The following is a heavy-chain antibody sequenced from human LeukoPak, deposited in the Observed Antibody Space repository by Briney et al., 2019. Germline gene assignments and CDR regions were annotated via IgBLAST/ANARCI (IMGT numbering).Heavy chain of an antibody. J-gene: IGHJ4*02. V-gene: IGHV1-2*02. D-gene: IGHD6-19*01. Sequence: ASVKVSCKASGYTFTGYYMHWVRQAPGQGLEWMGWINPNSGGTNYAQKFQGRVTMTRDTSISTAYMELSRLRSDDTAVYYCAREAYSSGWVNDNWGQGTLVTVSS. CDR3: AREAYSSGWVNDN. CDR2: INPNSGGT. CDR1: GYTFTGYY.